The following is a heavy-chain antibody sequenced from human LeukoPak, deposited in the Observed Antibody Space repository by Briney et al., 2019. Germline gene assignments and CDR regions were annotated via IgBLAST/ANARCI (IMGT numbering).Heavy chain of an antibody. Sequence: SQTLSLTCTVSGDSISSGDYYWSWIRQPPGKGLEWIGYIYYSGNTYYNPSLQRRVTISVDTSKNQFSLNLSSVTAADTAVFYCARGHDYFDYWGQGTLVTVSS. V-gene: IGHV4-30-4*08. CDR3: ARGHDYFDY. CDR2: IYYSGNT. CDR1: GDSISSGDYY. J-gene: IGHJ4*02.